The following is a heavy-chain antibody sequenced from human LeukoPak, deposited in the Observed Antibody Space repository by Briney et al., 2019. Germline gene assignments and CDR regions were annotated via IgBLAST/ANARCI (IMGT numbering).Heavy chain of an antibody. CDR3: ARGYGDYGTLDYWYFDL. CDR2: INHSGST. CDR1: GVSFSGYY. J-gene: IGHJ2*01. V-gene: IGHV4-34*01. Sequence: PSETLSLNCAVYGVSFSGYYWSWIRQPPGKGLEWIGEINHSGSTNQNPSLKSRVTISEDTSKDQFSLKLSSVTAADTAVYYCARGYGDYGTLDYWYFDLWGRGTLVTVSS. D-gene: IGHD4-17*01.